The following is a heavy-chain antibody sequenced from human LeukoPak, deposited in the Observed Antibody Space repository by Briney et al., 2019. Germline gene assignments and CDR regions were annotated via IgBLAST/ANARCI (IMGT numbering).Heavy chain of an antibody. J-gene: IGHJ4*02. Sequence: ASVKVSCKVSGYTLTELSFHWVRQAPGKRPEWMGGLDPEDGEMIYSQKFQGRVTMTEDTSTDIAYMEMSSLRSEDTAVYYCATGRTKWDLLNYWGQGTLVTVSS. CDR3: ATGRTKWDLLNY. CDR1: GYTLTELS. V-gene: IGHV1-24*01. D-gene: IGHD1-26*01. CDR2: LDPEDGEM.